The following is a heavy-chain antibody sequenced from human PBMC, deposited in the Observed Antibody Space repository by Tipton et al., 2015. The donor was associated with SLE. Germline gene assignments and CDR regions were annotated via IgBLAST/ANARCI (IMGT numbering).Heavy chain of an antibody. CDR3: ARAIAYQQLAPMDV. Sequence: TLSLTCTVSGGSISSGSYYWSWIRQPAGKGLEWIGRIYTSGSTNYNPSLKSRVTISVDTSKNQFSLKLSSATAADTAVYYCARAIAYQQLAPMDVWGKGTTVTVSS. CDR1: GGSISSGSYY. J-gene: IGHJ6*03. D-gene: IGHD6-13*01. V-gene: IGHV4-61*02. CDR2: IYTSGST.